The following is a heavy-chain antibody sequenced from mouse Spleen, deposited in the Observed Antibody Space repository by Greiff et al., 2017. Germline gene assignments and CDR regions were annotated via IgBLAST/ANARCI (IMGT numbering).Heavy chain of an antibody. V-gene: IGHV5-6-3*01. Sequence: EVQGVESGGGLVQPGGSLKLSCAASGFTFSSYGMSWVRQTPDKRLELVATINSNGGSTYYPDSVKGRFTISRDNAKNTLYLQMSSLKSEDTAMYYCARGGGLRLFNWYFDVWGAGTTVTVSS. CDR3: ARGGGLRLFNWYFDV. CDR2: INSNGGST. CDR1: GFTFSSYG. J-gene: IGHJ1*01. D-gene: IGHD2-2*01.